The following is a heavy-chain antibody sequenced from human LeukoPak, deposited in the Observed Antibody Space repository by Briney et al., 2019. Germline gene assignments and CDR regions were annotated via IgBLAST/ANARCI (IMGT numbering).Heavy chain of an antibody. J-gene: IGHJ4*02. CDR3: AKDKGYCSGGSCYGGGD. CDR2: ISYDGSNK. V-gene: IGHV3-30*18. CDR1: GFTFSSYG. Sequence: GGSLRLSCAASGFTFSSYGMHWVRQAPGKGLEWVAVISYDGSNKYYADSVKGRFTISRDNSKNTLYLQMNSLRAEDTAVYYCAKDKGYCSGGSCYGGGDWGQGTPVTVSS. D-gene: IGHD2-15*01.